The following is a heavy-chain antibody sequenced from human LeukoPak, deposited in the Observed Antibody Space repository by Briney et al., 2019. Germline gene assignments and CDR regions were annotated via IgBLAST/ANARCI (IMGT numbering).Heavy chain of an antibody. CDR3: ARGLVGSAYDFDY. CDR1: GYTFTDYY. V-gene: IGHV1-2*02. CDR2: ISPSSGGT. Sequence: ASVKVSCKSSGYTFTDYYIHWVRQAPGQGLEWMGWISPSSGGTNYAQNFQGRGTLTRDTSIRTVYMELSSLRSDDTAVYYCARGLVGSAYDFDYWGQGTLVPVSS. J-gene: IGHJ4*02. D-gene: IGHD5-12*01.